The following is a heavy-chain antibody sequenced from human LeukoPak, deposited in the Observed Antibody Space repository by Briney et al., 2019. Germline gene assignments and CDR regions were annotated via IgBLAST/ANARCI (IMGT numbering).Heavy chain of an antibody. D-gene: IGHD2-15*01. CDR2: IYYSGST. Sequence: SETLSLTCTVSGGSISSSSYYWGWIRQPPGKGLEWIGSIYYSGSTYYNPSLKSRVTISVDTSKNQFSLKLSSVTAADTAVYYCAREIYCSGGSCYDRRLKDYWGQGTLVTVSS. CDR1: GGSISSSSYY. CDR3: AREIYCSGGSCYDRRLKDY. J-gene: IGHJ4*02. V-gene: IGHV4-39*07.